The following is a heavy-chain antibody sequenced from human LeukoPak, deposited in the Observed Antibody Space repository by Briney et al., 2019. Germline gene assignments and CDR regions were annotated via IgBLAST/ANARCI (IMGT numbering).Heavy chain of an antibody. Sequence: PSETLSLTCTVSGGSLSSSSYYWGWIRQPPGKGLEWIGSIYYSGSTYYNPSLKSRVTISVDTSKNQFSLKLSSVTAADTAVYYCARHSSSSSVDDLWGRGTLVTVSS. CDR2: IYYSGST. V-gene: IGHV4-39*01. CDR3: ARHSSSSSVDDL. J-gene: IGHJ2*01. D-gene: IGHD6-13*01. CDR1: GGSLSSSSYY.